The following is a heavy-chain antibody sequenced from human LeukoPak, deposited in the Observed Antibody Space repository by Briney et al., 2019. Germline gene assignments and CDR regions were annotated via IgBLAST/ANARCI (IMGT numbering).Heavy chain of an antibody. CDR3: ARVRYYYDSPDACDI. J-gene: IGHJ3*02. CDR1: GFTFSSYW. CDR2: INSDGSST. D-gene: IGHD3-22*01. Sequence: GSLRLSCAASGFTFSSYWMYWVRQAPGKGLVWVSRINSDGSSTSYADSVKGRFTISRDNAKNTLYLQMNSLRAEDTAVYYCARVRYYYDSPDACDIWGQGTMVTVSS. V-gene: IGHV3-74*01.